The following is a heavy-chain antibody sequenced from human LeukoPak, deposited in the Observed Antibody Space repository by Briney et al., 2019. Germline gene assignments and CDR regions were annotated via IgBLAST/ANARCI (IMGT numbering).Heavy chain of an antibody. J-gene: IGHJ3*01. CDR2: ISSTGGST. CDR1: GFTFSSWS. V-gene: IGHV3-23*01. D-gene: IGHD5-12*01. Sequence: GGSLRLSCAASGFTFSSWSMSWARQAPGKGLEWVSAISSTGGSTYYADSVKGRFTISRDNSKTTLYLQMNSLRAEDTAVYYCTKDLSELRSSAVDVWGQGTMVTVSS. CDR3: TKDLSELRSSAVDV.